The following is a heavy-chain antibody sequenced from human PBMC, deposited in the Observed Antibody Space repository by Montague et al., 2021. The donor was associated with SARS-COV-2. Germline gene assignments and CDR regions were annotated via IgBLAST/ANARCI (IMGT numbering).Heavy chain of an antibody. CDR1: GGPFSGDGSFSGYY. D-gene: IGHD3-9*01. CDR3: VRSRAERYFDWTKLDAHVKPYYFDY. J-gene: IGHJ4*02. V-gene: IGHV4-39*01. CDR2: IYYSGSP. Sequence: SETLSLTCAVYGGPFSGDGSFSGYYWTWIRQTPGKGLEWIGSIYYSGSPYYNPSLKSRVTISVDTSKNQLSLKLSSVTAADTAVYYCVRSRAERYFDWTKLDAHVKPYYFDYWGQGTLVTVSS.